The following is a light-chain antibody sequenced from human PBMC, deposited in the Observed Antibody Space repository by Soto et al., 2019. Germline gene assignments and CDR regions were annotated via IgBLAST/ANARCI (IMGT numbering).Light chain of an antibody. CDR2: KAS. CDR1: QSISNW. J-gene: IGKJ3*01. CDR3: QQANTFPLT. V-gene: IGKV1-5*03. Sequence: DIQMTQSPSTLSASVGDIFTMTCRASQSISNWLAWYQQKPGKAPNLLIYKASTLKSGVPSRFSGSGFGTDFTLTISSLQPEDFATYYCQQANTFPLTFGPGTKVDIK.